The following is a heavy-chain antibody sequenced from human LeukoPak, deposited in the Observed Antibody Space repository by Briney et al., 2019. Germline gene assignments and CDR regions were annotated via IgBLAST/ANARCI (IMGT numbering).Heavy chain of an antibody. CDR1: GYTFTSYA. J-gene: IGHJ4*02. CDR2: INAGNGNT. D-gene: IGHD3-22*01. CDR3: ARGSSGYYSHFDY. V-gene: IGHV1-3*01. Sequence: GXSVKVSCKASGYTFTSYAMHWVRQAPGQRLEWMGWINAGNGNTKYSQKFQGRVTITRDTSASTAYMELSSLRSEDTAVYYCARGSSGYYSHFDYWGQGTLVTVSS.